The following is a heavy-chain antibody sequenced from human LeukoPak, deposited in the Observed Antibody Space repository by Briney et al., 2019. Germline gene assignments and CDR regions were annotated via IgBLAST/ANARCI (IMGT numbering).Heavy chain of an antibody. D-gene: IGHD1-26*01. J-gene: IGHJ4*02. CDR1: GFTFSNYA. V-gene: IGHV3-23*01. CDR3: ANPGLSGSYGGVDY. Sequence: PGGSLRLSCAASGFTFSNYAMNWVRQAPGKGLEWVSAISGSGGSTYYADSVKGRVTISRNNSKNTLYLQMNSLRVEDTAVYYCANPGLSGSYGGVDYWGQGTLVTVSS. CDR2: ISGSGGST.